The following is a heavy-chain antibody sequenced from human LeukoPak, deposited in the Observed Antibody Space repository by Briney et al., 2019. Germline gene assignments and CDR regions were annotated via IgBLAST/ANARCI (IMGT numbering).Heavy chain of an antibody. CDR3: AKDSGIVVVVAATAAAKWFDP. V-gene: IGHV3-23*01. CDR2: ISGSGGST. Sequence: TAGSLRLSCAASGFTFSSYAMSWVRQAPGKGLEWVSDISGSGGSTYYAYSVKGRVTLSRDNSKNTMYLQMNSLRAEDTAVYYGAKDSGIVVVVAATAAAKWFDPWGQGTLVTVSS. D-gene: IGHD2-15*01. CDR1: GFTFSSYA. J-gene: IGHJ5*02.